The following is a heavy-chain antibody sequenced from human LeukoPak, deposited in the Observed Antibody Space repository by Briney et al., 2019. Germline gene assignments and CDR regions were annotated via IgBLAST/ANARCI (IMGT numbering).Heavy chain of an antibody. J-gene: IGHJ6*03. CDR3: AKGGIHRGYYYYYMDV. CDR2: ISISSNTI. CDR1: GFTFSTYS. D-gene: IGHD6-13*01. V-gene: IGHV3-48*04. Sequence: PGGSLRLSCAASGFTFSTYSMNWVRQAPGKGLEWVSYISISSNTIYYADSVKGRFTISRDNAKNSLYLQMNSLRAEDTALYYCAKGGIHRGYYYYYMDVWGKGTTVTISS.